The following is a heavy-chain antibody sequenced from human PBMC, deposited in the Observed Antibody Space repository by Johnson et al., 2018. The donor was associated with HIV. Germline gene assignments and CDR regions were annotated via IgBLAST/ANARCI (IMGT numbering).Heavy chain of an antibody. Sequence: VQLVESGGGLVQPGGSLRLSCAASGFIFSSYTLHWVRQAPGKGLEWVSRIHSDGSSTSYADSVKGRFTVSRENARNSLYLQLNSLRAGDSALYYCARGSYDGDAFDLWGQGTMVTVSS. D-gene: IGHD1-26*01. CDR1: GFIFSSYT. V-gene: IGHV3-74*02. CDR3: ARGSYDGDAFDL. J-gene: IGHJ3*01. CDR2: IHSDGSST.